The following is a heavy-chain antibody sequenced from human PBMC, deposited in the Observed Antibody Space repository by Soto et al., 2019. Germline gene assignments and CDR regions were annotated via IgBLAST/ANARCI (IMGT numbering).Heavy chain of an antibody. CDR3: ASTGPGAYCSGGSCPREYFQH. D-gene: IGHD2-15*01. J-gene: IGHJ1*01. V-gene: IGHV3-7*01. Sequence: GGSLRLSCAASGFTFSSYWMSWVRQAPGKGLEWVANIKQDGSEKYYVDSVKGRFTISGDNAKNSLYLQMNSLRAEDTAVYYCASTGPGAYCSGGSCPREYFQHWGQGTLVTVSS. CDR2: IKQDGSEK. CDR1: GFTFSSYW.